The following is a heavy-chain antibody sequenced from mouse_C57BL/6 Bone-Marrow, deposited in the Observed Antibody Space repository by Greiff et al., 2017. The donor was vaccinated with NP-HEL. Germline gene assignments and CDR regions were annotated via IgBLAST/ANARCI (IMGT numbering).Heavy chain of an antibody. V-gene: IGHV1-19*01. CDR3: AIPTAQATSGYFDY. Sequence: EVQLQQSGPVLVKPGASVKMSCKASGYTFTDYYMNWVKQSHGKSLEWIGVINPYNGGTSYNQKFKGKATLTVDKSSSTAYMELNSLTSEDSAVYYCAIPTAQATSGYFDYWGQGTTLTVSS. J-gene: IGHJ2*01. CDR2: INPYNGGT. D-gene: IGHD3-2*02. CDR1: GYTFTDYY.